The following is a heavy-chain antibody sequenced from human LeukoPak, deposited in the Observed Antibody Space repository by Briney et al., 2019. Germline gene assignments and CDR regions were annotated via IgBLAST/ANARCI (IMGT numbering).Heavy chain of an antibody. J-gene: IGHJ4*02. CDR3: AREGHYYDRDY. V-gene: IGHV4-39*07. CDR1: GGSISSSSYY. Sequence: PSETLSLTCTVSGGSISSSSYYWGWIRQPPGKGLEWIGSIYYSGSTYYNPSLKSRVTISVDTSKNQFSLKLSSVTAADTAVYYCAREGHYYDRDYWGQGTLVTVSS. CDR2: IYYSGST. D-gene: IGHD3-22*01.